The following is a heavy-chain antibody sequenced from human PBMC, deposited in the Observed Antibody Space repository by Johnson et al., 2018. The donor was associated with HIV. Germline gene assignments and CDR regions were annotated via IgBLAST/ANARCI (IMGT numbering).Heavy chain of an antibody. CDR2: IKQDGTEK. Sequence: VQLVESGGGLVQPGGSLRLSCAASGFTFSSYWMSWVRQAPGKGLEWVANIKQDGTEKYYVGPVKGRFTISRDNAKHSLYPQMSSLRAEDTAVYHCARDGPWLQSQRGAFDVWGHGTMVTVSS. CDR3: ARDGPWLQSQRGAFDV. J-gene: IGHJ3*01. D-gene: IGHD5-24*01. V-gene: IGHV3-7*01. CDR1: GFTFSSYW.